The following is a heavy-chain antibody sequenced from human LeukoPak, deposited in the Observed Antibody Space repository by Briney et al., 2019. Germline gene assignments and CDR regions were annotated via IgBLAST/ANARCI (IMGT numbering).Heavy chain of an antibody. CDR2: ISTGGRTI. D-gene: IGHD2-15*01. V-gene: IGHV3-48*03. Sequence: GGSLRLSCAASGFSFSAFEMNWVRQAPGKGLEWISHISTGGRTIHYADSVKGRFTISRDNAKNSLYLQMNSLRGEDTGVYYCARGSGYVLDYWTQGTLVTVSS. CDR3: ARGSGYVLDY. J-gene: IGHJ4*02. CDR1: GFSFSAFE.